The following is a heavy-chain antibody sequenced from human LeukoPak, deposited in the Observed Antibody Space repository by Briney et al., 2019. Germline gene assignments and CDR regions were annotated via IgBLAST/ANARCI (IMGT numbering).Heavy chain of an antibody. CDR3: ARDPGSYGTDFDY. CDR1: GGTFSSYA. CDR2: IIPIFGIA. V-gene: IGHV1-69*04. D-gene: IGHD5-18*01. Sequence: SVKVSCKASGGTFSSYAISWVRQAPGQGLEWMGRIIPIFGIANYAQKFQGRVTITADKSTSTAYMELSSLRSEDTAVYYCARDPGSYGTDFDYWGQGTLVTVSS. J-gene: IGHJ4*02.